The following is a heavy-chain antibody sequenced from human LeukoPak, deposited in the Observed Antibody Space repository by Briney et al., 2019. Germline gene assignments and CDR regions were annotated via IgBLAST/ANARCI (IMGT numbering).Heavy chain of an antibody. V-gene: IGHV4-34*01. Sequence: SETLSLTCAVYGGSFSGYYWTWIRQPPGKGLEWIGEVNLSGNTNYNPSLKSRVTISVDTSNNQLSLKLSSVTAADTAVYYCATAPAPGELVFGYWGQGTLVTVSS. CDR3: ATAPAPGELVFGY. CDR2: VNLSGNT. J-gene: IGHJ4*02. D-gene: IGHD1-26*01. CDR1: GGSFSGYY.